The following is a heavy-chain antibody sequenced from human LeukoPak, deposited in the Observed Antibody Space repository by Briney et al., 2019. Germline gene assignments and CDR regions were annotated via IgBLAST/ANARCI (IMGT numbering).Heavy chain of an antibody. CDR2: INHSGST. CDR3: ARGGYCSSTSCSGRNYYMDV. Sequence: SETLSLTCAVYGGSFSGYYWSWIRQPPGKGLEWIGEINHSGSTNYNPSLKSRVTISVDTSKNQFSLKLSSVTAADTAVYYCARGGYCSSTSCSGRNYYMDVWGKGTTVTVSS. CDR1: GGSFSGYY. V-gene: IGHV4-34*01. D-gene: IGHD2-2*03. J-gene: IGHJ6*03.